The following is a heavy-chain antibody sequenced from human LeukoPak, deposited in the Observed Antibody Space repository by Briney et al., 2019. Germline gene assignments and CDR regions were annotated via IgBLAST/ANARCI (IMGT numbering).Heavy chain of an antibody. V-gene: IGHV4-30-2*01. CDR2: IYHSGST. Sequence: SETLSLTCAVSGGSISSGGYSWSWIRQPPGKGLEWIGYIYHSGSTYYNPSLKSRVTISVDRSKNQFSLKLSSVTAADTAVYYCASLHLDHDYWGQGTLVTVSS. D-gene: IGHD3-9*01. CDR1: GGSISSGGYS. J-gene: IGHJ4*02. CDR3: ASLHLDHDY.